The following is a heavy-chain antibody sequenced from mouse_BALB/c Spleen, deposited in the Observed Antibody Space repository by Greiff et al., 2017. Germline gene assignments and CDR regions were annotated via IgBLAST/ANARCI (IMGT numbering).Heavy chain of an antibody. CDR2: IWAGGST. CDR1: GFSLTSYG. V-gene: IGHV2-9*02. Sequence: VQLVESGPGLVAPSQSLSITCTVSGFSLTSYGVHWVRQPPGKGLEWLGVIWAGGSTNYNSALMSRLSISKDNSKSQVFLKMNSLQTDDTAMYYCARDQYTTATGFDYWGQGTTLTVSS. CDR3: ARDQYTTATGFDY. D-gene: IGHD1-2*01. J-gene: IGHJ2*01.